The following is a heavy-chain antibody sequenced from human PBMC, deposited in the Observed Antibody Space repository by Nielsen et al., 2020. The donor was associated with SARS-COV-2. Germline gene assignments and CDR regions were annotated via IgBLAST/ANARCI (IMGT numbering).Heavy chain of an antibody. CDR1: GYSFTSNW. Sequence: GESLKISCKGSGYSFTSNWITWVRQVPGKGLEWVGRIDPSDFYTNYSPSFQGHVTISVDRAISTAFLQWSSLRASDSAMYYCARPASGTYQNPDSWGQGTLVTVTS. CDR2: IDPSDFYT. D-gene: IGHD1-26*01. CDR3: ARPASGTYQNPDS. V-gene: IGHV5-10-1*01. J-gene: IGHJ4*02.